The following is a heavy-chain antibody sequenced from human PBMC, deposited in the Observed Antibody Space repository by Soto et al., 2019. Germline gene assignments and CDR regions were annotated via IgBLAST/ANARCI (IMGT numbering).Heavy chain of an antibody. V-gene: IGHV3-30-3*01. J-gene: IGHJ6*02. Sequence: PGGSLRLSCAASGFTFSSYALPWVRQAPGKGLEWVAVISSDGSNKYYADSVKGRFTISRDKSKNTLYLQINSRRAEDTAVYYCARGARYPLLEYCGMDVWGQGTTVTVS. D-gene: IGHD3-3*01. CDR1: GFTFSSYA. CDR2: ISSDGSNK. CDR3: ARGARYPLLEYCGMDV.